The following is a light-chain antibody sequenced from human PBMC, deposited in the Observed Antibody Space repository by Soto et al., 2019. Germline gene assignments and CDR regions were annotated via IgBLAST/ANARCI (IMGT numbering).Light chain of an antibody. Sequence: IQMTHSPSSLSASVGDRVTITCXASQSISSYLNWYQQKPGKAPKLLIYAASSLQSGVPSRFSGSGSGTDFTLTISSLQPEDFATYYCQQSYSTPLTFGGGTKVDIK. J-gene: IGKJ4*01. CDR3: QQSYSTPLT. CDR2: AAS. CDR1: QSISSY. V-gene: IGKV1-39*01.